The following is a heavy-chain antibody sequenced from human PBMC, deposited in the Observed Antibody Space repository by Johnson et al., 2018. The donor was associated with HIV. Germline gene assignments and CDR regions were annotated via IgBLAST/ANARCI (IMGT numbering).Heavy chain of an antibody. CDR3: AKGGGSGWSDAFDI. V-gene: IGHV3-23*04. J-gene: IGHJ3*02. D-gene: IGHD6-19*01. CDR2: ISGSGGST. CDR1: GFTFSGYA. Sequence: VQLVESVGGVVQPGGSLGLSCAASGFTFSGYAMSWVRQAPGKGLDWVSTISGSGGSTYSADSVKGRFTISRDNSENTLYLQMNSLRAEDTAVYYCAKGGGSGWSDAFDIWGQGTMVTVSS.